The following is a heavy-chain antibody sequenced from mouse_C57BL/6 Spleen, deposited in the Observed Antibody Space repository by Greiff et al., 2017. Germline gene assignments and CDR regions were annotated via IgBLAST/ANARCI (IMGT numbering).Heavy chain of an antibody. Sequence: EVQLQQSGPVLVKPGASVKMSCKASGYTFTDYYMDWVKQSHGKSLEWIGVINPYNGGTSYNKKFKGKATLTVDKSSSTAYMELNSLTSEDSAVYYCARRWSSAMDYRGQGTSVTVYS. CDR2: INPYNGGT. CDR3: ARRWSSAMDY. V-gene: IGHV1-19*01. D-gene: IGHD2-3*01. J-gene: IGHJ4*01. CDR1: GYTFTDYY.